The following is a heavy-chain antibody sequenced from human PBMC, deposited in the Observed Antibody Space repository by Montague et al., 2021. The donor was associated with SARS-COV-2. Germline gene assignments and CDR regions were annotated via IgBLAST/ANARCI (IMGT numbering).Heavy chain of an antibody. CDR1: GGSFSTYS. J-gene: IGHJ6*03. Sequence: SETLSLTCAVHGGSFSTYSWNWIRQPPGKGLEWIGEIHHGGSTNXNPSLKSRVTISADTSKNQFSLKLPSVAAADTAVYYCARLGDGVVPSPILGVGPYYSYYYMDVWGKGTTVTVSS. CDR2: IHHGGST. V-gene: IGHV4-34*01. D-gene: IGHD3-10*01. CDR3: ARLGDGVVPSPILGVGPYYSYYYMDV.